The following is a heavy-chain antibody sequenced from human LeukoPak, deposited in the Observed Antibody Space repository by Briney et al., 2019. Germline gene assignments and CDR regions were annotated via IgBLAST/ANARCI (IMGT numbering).Heavy chain of an antibody. D-gene: IGHD4-11*01. Sequence: GESLKISSKGSGYSFTSYWIGWVRQMPGKGLEWMGIMYPGDSDTRYSPSFQGQVTISADKSISTAYLQWSSLKASDTAMYYCARQNLQYYFDYWGQGTLVTVSS. J-gene: IGHJ4*02. V-gene: IGHV5-51*01. CDR2: MYPGDSDT. CDR3: ARQNLQYYFDY. CDR1: GYSFTSYW.